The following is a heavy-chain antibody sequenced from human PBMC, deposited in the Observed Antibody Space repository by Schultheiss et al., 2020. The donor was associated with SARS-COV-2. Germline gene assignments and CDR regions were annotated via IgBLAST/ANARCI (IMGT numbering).Heavy chain of an antibody. CDR3: AKDSGSVTTFRFDP. CDR2: ISYDGSNK. CDR1: GFTFSSYA. Sequence: GGSLRLSCAASGFTFSSYAMHWVRQAPGKGLEWVAVISYDGSNKYYADSVKGRFTISRDNSKNTLYLQMNSLRAEDTAVYYCAKDSGSVTTFRFDPWGQGTLVTVSS. D-gene: IGHD2/OR15-2a*01. J-gene: IGHJ5*02. V-gene: IGHV3-30*04.